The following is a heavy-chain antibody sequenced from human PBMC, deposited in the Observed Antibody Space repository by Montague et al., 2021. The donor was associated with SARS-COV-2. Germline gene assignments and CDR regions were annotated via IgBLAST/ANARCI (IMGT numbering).Heavy chain of an antibody. CDR2: IKRKGDST. D-gene: IGHD6-13*01. J-gene: IGHJ4*02. V-gene: IGHV3-20*04. CDR1: GFTFDDYG. Sequence: SLRLSCAASGFTFDDYGMSWVRQAPGKGLEWVSGIKRKGDSTGYEDPVKGRFTISRDNAKNSLYLQMNSLRAEDTALYYCVRGAAAGPFDFWGQGTLVTVSS. CDR3: VRGAAAGPFDF.